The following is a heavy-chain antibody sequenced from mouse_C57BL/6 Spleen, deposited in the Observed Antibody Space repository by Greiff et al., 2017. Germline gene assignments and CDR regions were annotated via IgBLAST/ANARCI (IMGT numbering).Heavy chain of an antibody. CDR3: ARKGTNSYYFDY. Sequence: QVQLQQPGAELVMPGASVKLSCKASGYNFTSYWMHWVKQRPGQGLEWIGEIDPSDSYTNYNQKFKGKSTLTVDKTSSKTDMQRSSLTSEDSAVYSCARKGTNSYYFDYWGQGTTLTVSS. D-gene: IGHD3-3*01. V-gene: IGHV1-69*01. CDR2: IDPSDSYT. CDR1: GYNFTSYW. J-gene: IGHJ2*01.